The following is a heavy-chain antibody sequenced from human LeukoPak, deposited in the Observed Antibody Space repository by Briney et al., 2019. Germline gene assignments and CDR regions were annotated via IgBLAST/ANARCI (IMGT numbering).Heavy chain of an antibody. J-gene: IGHJ4*02. Sequence: PGGSLRLSCAASGFTFSSYAMHWVRQAPGKGLEWVAVISYDGSNKYYADSVKGRFTISRDNSKNTLYLEMNSLRAEDTAVYYCAKDNYGSGSYSPYWGQGTLVTVSS. V-gene: IGHV3-30*04. CDR3: AKDNYGSGSYSPY. CDR1: GFTFSSYA. D-gene: IGHD3-10*01. CDR2: ISYDGSNK.